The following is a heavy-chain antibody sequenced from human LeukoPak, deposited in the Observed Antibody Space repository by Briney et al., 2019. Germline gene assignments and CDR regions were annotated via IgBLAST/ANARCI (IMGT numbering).Heavy chain of an antibody. V-gene: IGHV3-48*01. D-gene: IGHD1-26*01. CDR1: GFTFRSHG. CDR2: IRGDGITT. CDR3: ARDKWELRDYYYYMDV. J-gene: IGHJ6*03. Sequence: GGSLRLSCVASGFTFRSHGMNWVRQAPGKGLEWVSGIRGDGITTYYADSVKGRFTISRDNAKNSLYLQMNSLRAEDTAVYYCARDKWELRDYYYYMDVWGKGTTVTVSS.